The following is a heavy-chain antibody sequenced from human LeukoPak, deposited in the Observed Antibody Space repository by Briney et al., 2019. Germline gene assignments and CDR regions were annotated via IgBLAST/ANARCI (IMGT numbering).Heavy chain of an antibody. CDR2: INPSGGST. V-gene: IGHV1-46*01. D-gene: IGHD6-19*01. CDR1: GYTFTSHY. CDR3: AREIALAGKTFDY. Sequence: ASVKVSCKTSGYTFTSHYMHWVRQAPGQRLEWMGAINPSGGSTNYAQKFQGRVTMTRDTSTSTVYMELSSLISDDTAVYYCAREIALAGKTFDYWGQGILVTVS. J-gene: IGHJ4*02.